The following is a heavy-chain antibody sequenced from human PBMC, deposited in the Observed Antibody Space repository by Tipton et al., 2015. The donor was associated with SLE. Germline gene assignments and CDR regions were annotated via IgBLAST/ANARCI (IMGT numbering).Heavy chain of an antibody. CDR2: IFYSGST. Sequence: TLSLTCTVSGGSISSYYWSWIRQSPGKGLEWIGYIFYSGSTNYNPSLKSRVTISVDTSKNQFSLKLSSVTAADTAVYYCARSLGTYYYDITVAFWGQGTLVTVSS. V-gene: IGHV4-59*07. J-gene: IGHJ4*02. D-gene: IGHD3-22*01. CDR1: GGSISSYY. CDR3: ARSLGTYYYDITVAF.